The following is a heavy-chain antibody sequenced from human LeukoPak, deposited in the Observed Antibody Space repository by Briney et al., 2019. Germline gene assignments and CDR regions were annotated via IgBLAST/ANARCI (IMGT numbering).Heavy chain of an antibody. D-gene: IGHD6-25*01. CDR2: ISYDGSNK. CDR3: ARLTAAVGTDDFFDP. V-gene: IGHV3-30-3*01. Sequence: GGSLRLSCAASGFTFSSYAMHWVRQAPGKGLEWVAVISYDGSNKYYADSVKGRFTISRDNSKNTLYLQLNSLRGEDTAMYYCARLTAAVGTDDFFDPWGQGTLVTVSS. CDR1: GFTFSSYA. J-gene: IGHJ5*02.